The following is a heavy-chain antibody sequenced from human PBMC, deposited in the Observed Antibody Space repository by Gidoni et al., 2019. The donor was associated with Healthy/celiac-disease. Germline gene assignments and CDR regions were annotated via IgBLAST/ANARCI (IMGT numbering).Heavy chain of an antibody. CDR3: AKENAPRGYSYGGIYYYYGMDV. CDR2: ISYDGSNK. V-gene: IGHV3-30*18. CDR1: GFTFSSYG. J-gene: IGHJ6*02. Sequence: QVQLVESGGGVVQPGRSLRLSCAASGFTFSSYGMHWVRQAPGKGLEWVAVISYDGSNKYYADSVKGRFTISRDNSKNTLYLQMNSLRAEDTAVYYCAKENAPRGYSYGGIYYYYGMDVWGQGTTVTVSS. D-gene: IGHD5-18*01.